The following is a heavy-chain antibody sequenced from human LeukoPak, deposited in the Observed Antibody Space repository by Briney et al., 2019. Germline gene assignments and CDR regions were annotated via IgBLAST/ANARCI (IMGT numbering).Heavy chain of an antibody. Sequence: KPWGTLSLTCAVYGGSFSGYYWSWSRQPPGKGRGGSGEINHSGSTNYNPSLKSRLTISVDTSKNQFSLKLSSVTAADTAVYYCARGRLGYCSGGSCLHGFDPWGQGTLVTVSS. J-gene: IGHJ5*02. D-gene: IGHD2-15*01. CDR1: GGSFSGYY. CDR2: INHSGST. CDR3: ARGRLGYCSGGSCLHGFDP. V-gene: IGHV4-34*01.